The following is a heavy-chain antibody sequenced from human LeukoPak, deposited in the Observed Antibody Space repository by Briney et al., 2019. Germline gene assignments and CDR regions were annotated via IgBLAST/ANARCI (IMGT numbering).Heavy chain of an antibody. D-gene: IGHD6-13*01. V-gene: IGHV1-24*01. J-gene: IGHJ6*02. CDR2: FDPEDGET. CDR3: ATGGSLSSSSLLYYYYGMDV. Sequence: ASVKVSCKVSGYTLTELSMHWVRQAPGKGLEWMGGFDPEDGETIYAQKFQGRVTMTEDTSTDTAYMELSSLRSEDTAVYYCATGGSLSSSSLLYYYYGMDVWGQGTTVTVSS. CDR1: GYTLTELS.